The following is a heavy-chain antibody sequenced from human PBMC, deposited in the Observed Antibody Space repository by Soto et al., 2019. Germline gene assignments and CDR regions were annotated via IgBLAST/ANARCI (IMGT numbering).Heavy chain of an antibody. D-gene: IGHD2-21*02. Sequence: ESGGGLVQPGGFLRLSCAVSGFTFGSYWMNRVRLIPGKGLEWVAYIKPDGSATYYVDSVKGRFNVSRDNAKNSLYLQMNSLGVEDTSVYYCARAGYCGPGCYYYFDYWGQGTLVTVSS. V-gene: IGHV3-7*01. CDR1: GFTFGSYW. J-gene: IGHJ4*02. CDR3: ARAGYCGPGCYYYFDY. CDR2: IKPDGSAT.